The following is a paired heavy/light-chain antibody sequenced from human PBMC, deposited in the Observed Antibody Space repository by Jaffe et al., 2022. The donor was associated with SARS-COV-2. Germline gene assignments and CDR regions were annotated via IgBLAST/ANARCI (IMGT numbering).Heavy chain of an antibody. V-gene: IGHV3-23*01. CDR1: GFTFSSYA. CDR3: AKALGATTFGGMDV. Sequence: EVQLLESGGGLVQPGGSLRLSCAASGFTFSSYAMNWVRQAPGKGLEWVSATSSSGGSTYYADAVKGRFTISRDSSKNTLYLQMNSLGAEDTAIYYCAKALGATTFGGMDVWGQGTTVAVSS. J-gene: IGHJ6*02. D-gene: IGHD1-1*01. CDR2: TSSSGGST.
Light chain of an antibody. CDR2: WAS. Sequence: DIVMTQSPDSLAVSLGERATVNCKSSQSVLYSSNNKNYLAWYQQKPGQPPKLLIYWASTRKSGVPDRFSGSGSETDFTLTISSLQAEDVAVYYCQQYYDTPFAFGPGTKVDIK. CDR3: QQYYDTPFA. CDR1: QSVLYSSNNKNY. J-gene: IGKJ3*01. V-gene: IGKV4-1*01.